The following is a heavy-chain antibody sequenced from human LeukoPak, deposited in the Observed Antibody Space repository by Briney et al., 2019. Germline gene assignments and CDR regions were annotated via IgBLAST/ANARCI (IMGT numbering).Heavy chain of an antibody. V-gene: IGHV3-23*01. J-gene: IGHJ4*02. D-gene: IGHD3-9*01. CDR1: GGSFSGYY. CDR3: AKDHLDWGSSFDF. CDR2: ITGSGGST. Sequence: ETLSLTCAVYGGSFSGYYWSWIRQPPGKGLEWVSAITGSGGSTHYADSVKGRFTISRDSSKNTLYLQMNNLRAEDTAVYYCAKDHLDWGSSFDFWGQGTLVTVSS.